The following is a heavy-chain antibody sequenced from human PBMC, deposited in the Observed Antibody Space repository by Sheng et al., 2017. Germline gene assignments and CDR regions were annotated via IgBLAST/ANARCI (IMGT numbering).Heavy chain of an antibody. V-gene: IGHV3-74*01. CDR1: GFTFSSYW. Sequence: EVQLVESGGGLVQPGGSLRLSCAASGFTFSSYWMHWVRQAPGKGLVWVSRINSDGSSTSYADSVKGRFTISRDNAKNTLYLQMNSLRAEDTAVYYCARDGTTVLGYYYYYMDVWGKGTTVTVSS. J-gene: IGHJ6*03. D-gene: IGHD1-7*01. CDR3: ARDGTTVLGYYYYYMDV. CDR2: INSDGSST.